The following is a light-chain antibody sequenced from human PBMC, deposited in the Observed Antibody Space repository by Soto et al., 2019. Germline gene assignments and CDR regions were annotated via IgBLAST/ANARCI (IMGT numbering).Light chain of an antibody. CDR1: SSDVGGYNY. CDR2: EVS. J-gene: IGLJ1*01. Sequence: QSVLTQPASVSGSPGQSITISCTGTSSDVGGYNYVSWYQQHPGKAPKLMIYEVSNRPSGVSNRFSGSKSGNTASLTISGLQAEDEADYYCSSYTSSSSYVFGTRTKLTV. CDR3: SSYTSSSSYV. V-gene: IGLV2-14*01.